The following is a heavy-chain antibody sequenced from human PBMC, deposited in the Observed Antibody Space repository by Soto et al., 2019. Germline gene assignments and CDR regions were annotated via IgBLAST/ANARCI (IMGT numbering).Heavy chain of an antibody. V-gene: IGHV3-23*01. Sequence: GGSLRLSCASSGFTFSSYAMSLVRQAPGKGLEWVSSMSAAGRSSYDADSVKGRLTISRDNSKNTLYLQMNNLRAEDTALYYCAKGPIFGVENIYDYWGQGTLVTVSS. D-gene: IGHD3-3*01. CDR1: GFTFSSYA. CDR3: AKGPIFGVENIYDY. CDR2: MSAAGRSS. J-gene: IGHJ4*02.